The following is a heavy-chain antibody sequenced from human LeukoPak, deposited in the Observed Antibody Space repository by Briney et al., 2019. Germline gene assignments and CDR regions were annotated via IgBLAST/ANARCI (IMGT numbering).Heavy chain of an antibody. D-gene: IGHD2-2*01. CDR2: IYCSGST. J-gene: IGHJ6*03. CDR1: GGSISSYY. CDR3: ARDSGQLLERYMDV. Sequence: SETLSFTRTVSGGSISSYYWSWIRQPPGKGLEWIGYIYCSGSTNYNPSLKSRVTISVDTSKNQFSLKLSSVTAADTAVYYCARDSGQLLERYMDVWGKGTTVTVSS. V-gene: IGHV4-59*01.